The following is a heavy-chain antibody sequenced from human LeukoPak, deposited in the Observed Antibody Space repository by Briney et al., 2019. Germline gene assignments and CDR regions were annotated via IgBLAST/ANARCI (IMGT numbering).Heavy chain of an antibody. CDR3: AKAGTYAGGGWQQQAPETDY. D-gene: IGHD1-14*01. CDR2: ISGSGGST. CDR1: GFTFSSYA. J-gene: IGHJ4*02. V-gene: IGHV3-23*01. Sequence: GGSLRLSCAASGFTFSSYAMSWVRQAPGKGLEWVSAISGSGGSTYYADSVKGRFTISRDNSKNTLYLQMNSLRAEDTAVYYSAKAGTYAGGGWQQQAPETDYWGQGTLVTVSS.